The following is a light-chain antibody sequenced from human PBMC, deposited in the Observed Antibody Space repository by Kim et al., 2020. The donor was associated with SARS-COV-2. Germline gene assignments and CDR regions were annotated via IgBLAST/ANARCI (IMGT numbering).Light chain of an antibody. V-gene: IGLV4-69*01. CDR2: LNSDGSH. CDR3: QTWGTGIQGV. Sequence: SVKLTCTLSGGHSSYAIAWHQQQPEKGPRYLMKLNSDGSHSKGDGIPDRFSGSSSGAERYLTISSLQSEDEADYYCQTWGTGIQGVFGGGTKLTVL. CDR1: GGHSSYA. J-gene: IGLJ3*02.